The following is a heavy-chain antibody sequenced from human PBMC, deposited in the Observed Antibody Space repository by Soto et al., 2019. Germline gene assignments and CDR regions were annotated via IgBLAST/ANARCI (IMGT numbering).Heavy chain of an antibody. CDR3: ARGRIYYDSSGYYLNYYYYYGMDV. J-gene: IGHJ6*02. Sequence: PSETLSLTCTVSGGSISSYYWSWIRQPPGKGLEWIGYIYYSGSTNYNPSLKSRVTISVDTSKNQFSLKLSSVTAADTAVYYCARGRIYYDSSGYYLNYYYYYGMDVWGQGTTVTVS. D-gene: IGHD3-22*01. V-gene: IGHV4-59*01. CDR1: GGSISSYY. CDR2: IYYSGST.